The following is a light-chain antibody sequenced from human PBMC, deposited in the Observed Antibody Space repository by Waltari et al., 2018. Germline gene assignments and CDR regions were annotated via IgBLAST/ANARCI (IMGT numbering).Light chain of an antibody. CDR2: GDN. J-gene: IGLJ2*01. V-gene: IGLV1-40*01. CDR3: QSFDSSLSGSI. CDR1: SSNIGTGHD. Sequence: QSVLTQPPSLSGAPGQRVTIPCPGSSSNIGTGHDVHWYQQFPGTAPKLLIYGDNSRPSGVPDRFSGSKSGTSASLAITGLQAEDEAVYYCQSFDSSLSGSIFGGGTKLTVL.